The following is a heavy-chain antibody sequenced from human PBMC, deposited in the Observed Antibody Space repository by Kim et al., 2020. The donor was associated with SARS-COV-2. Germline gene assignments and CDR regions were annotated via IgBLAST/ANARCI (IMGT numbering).Heavy chain of an antibody. Sequence: GGSLRLSCAASGFTFSSYSMNWVRQAPGKGLEWVSYISSSSSTIYYADSVKGRFTISRDNAKNSLYLQMNSLRDEDTAVYYCARDSWYEADYGDYPNWFDPWGQGTLVTVSS. CDR3: ARDSWYEADYGDYPNWFDP. V-gene: IGHV3-48*02. D-gene: IGHD4-17*01. CDR2: ISSSSSTI. J-gene: IGHJ5*02. CDR1: GFTFSSYS.